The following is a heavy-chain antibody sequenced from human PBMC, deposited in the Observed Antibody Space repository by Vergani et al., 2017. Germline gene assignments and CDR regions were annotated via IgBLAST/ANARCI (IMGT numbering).Heavy chain of an antibody. Sequence: QVQLVQSGAEVKKPGASVKVSCKASGYTFTSYYMHWVRQAPGQGLEWMGIINPSGGSTSYAQKFQGRVTLTRDTSTSTFYMEMGRLRSEDTAVYYCARHSWHNFWRGYYREPGGPGTYYCYYYMDVWGKGTTVTVSS. D-gene: IGHD3-3*01. CDR3: ARHSWHNFWRGYYREPGGPGTYYCYYYMDV. J-gene: IGHJ6*03. CDR2: INPSGGST. V-gene: IGHV1-46*01. CDR1: GYTFTSYY.